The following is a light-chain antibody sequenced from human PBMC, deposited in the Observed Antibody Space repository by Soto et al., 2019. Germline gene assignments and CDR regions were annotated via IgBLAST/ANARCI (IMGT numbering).Light chain of an antibody. CDR1: QSVSTN. CDR3: PQYNKWPLFT. Sequence: EIVMTQSPATLSVSPGERATLSCRASQSVSTNLAWYQQRPGQAPRLLIYGASARATGIPARFSGSGSGTEFTLTISSLQSEDFAVYYCPQYNKWPLFTFGPGTRV. CDR2: GAS. J-gene: IGKJ3*01. V-gene: IGKV3-15*01.